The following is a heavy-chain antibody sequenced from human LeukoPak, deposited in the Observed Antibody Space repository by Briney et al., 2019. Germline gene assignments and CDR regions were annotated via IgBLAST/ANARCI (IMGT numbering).Heavy chain of an antibody. CDR3: ARGRRGYGPFDAVDI. D-gene: IGHD3-22*01. Sequence: QPGGSLRLSCTASGYTFSSYAMTWVRQAPGEGLEWVSAISGSGANTYYADSVKGRFAASRDNSKDTLYLQMRSLRAEDTAVYYCARGRRGYGPFDAVDIWGHGTWVTVSS. CDR1: GYTFSSYA. J-gene: IGHJ3*02. CDR2: ISGSGANT. V-gene: IGHV3-23*01.